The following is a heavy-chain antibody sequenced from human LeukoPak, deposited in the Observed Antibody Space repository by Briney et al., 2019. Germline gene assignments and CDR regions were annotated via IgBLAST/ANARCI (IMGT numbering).Heavy chain of an antibody. CDR2: INHSGST. D-gene: IGHD5-24*01. Sequence: SETLSLTCAVYGGSFSGYYWSWIRQPPGKGLEWIGEINHSGSTNDNPSLKSRVTISVDTSKNQFSLKLSSVTAADTAVYYCARQATMPPPDDYWGQGTLVTVSS. V-gene: IGHV4-34*01. J-gene: IGHJ4*02. CDR1: GGSFSGYY. CDR3: ARQATMPPPDDY.